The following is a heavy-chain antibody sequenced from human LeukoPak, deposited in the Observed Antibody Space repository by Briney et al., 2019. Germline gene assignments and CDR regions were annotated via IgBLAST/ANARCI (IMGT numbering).Heavy chain of an antibody. Sequence: GGSLKLSCAASGFTVITNDMTWVRQAPGKGLEWVSVLYSDGNTKYADSVQGRFTISRDNSKNTLYLEMNSLSPDDTAVYYCARGVEPLAANTLAYWGQGTPVTVSS. J-gene: IGHJ4*02. CDR2: LYSDGNT. CDR3: ARGVEPLAANTLAY. V-gene: IGHV3-53*01. CDR1: GFTVITND. D-gene: IGHD1-14*01.